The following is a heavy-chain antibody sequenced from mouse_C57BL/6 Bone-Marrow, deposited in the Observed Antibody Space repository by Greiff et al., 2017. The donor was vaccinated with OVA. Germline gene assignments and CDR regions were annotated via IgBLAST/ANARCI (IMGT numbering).Heavy chain of an antibody. D-gene: IGHD1-1*01. CDR1: GYAFSSSW. Sequence: VKLQESGPELVKPGASVKISCKASGYAFSSSWMNWVKQRPGKGLEWIGRIYPGDGDTNYNGKFKGKATLTADKSSSTAYMQLSSLTSEDSAVYFCARVYGSSYCAMDYWGQGTSVTVSS. J-gene: IGHJ4*01. CDR3: ARVYGSSYCAMDY. CDR2: IYPGDGDT. V-gene: IGHV1-82*01.